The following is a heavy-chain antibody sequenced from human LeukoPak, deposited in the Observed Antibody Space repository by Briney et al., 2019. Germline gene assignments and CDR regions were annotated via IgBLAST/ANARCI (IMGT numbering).Heavy chain of an antibody. V-gene: IGHV1-69*05. D-gene: IGHD3-22*01. CDR2: IIPIFGTA. Sequence: SVKVSCKASGGTFSGYAISWVRQAPGQGLEWMGGIIPIFGTANYAQKFQGRLTMTTDTSTSTAYMNLRSLRSDDTAVYYCARDQVSDTSGDWGDWGQGTLVTVSS. CDR3: ARDQVSDTSGDWGD. CDR1: GGTFSGYA. J-gene: IGHJ4*02.